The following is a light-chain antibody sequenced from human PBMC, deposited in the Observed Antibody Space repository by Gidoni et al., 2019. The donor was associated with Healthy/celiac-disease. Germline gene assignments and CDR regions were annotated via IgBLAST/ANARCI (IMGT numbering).Light chain of an antibody. CDR1: SSNIGAGYD. CDR2: GNS. V-gene: IGLV1-40*01. Sequence: QSVLTQPPAVSGAPGQRVPISCTGSSSNIGAGYDVHWYQQLPGTAHKLLIYGNSNRPSGVPDRFSGSKSGTSASLAITGLQAEDEADYYCQSYDSSLSGSVFGGGTKLTVL. CDR3: QSYDSSLSGSV. J-gene: IGLJ3*02.